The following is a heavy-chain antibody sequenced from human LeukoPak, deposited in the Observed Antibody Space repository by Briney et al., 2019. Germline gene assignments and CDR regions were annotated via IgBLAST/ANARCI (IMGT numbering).Heavy chain of an antibody. CDR2: INPNSGGT. CDR1: GYTFTGYY. D-gene: IGHD4-23*01. Sequence: GASVKVSCKASGYTFTGYYMHWVRQAPGQGLEWMGRINPNSGGTNYAQKFQGRVTMTRDTSISTAYMELSRLRSDDTAVYYCARALLRWSLRANWFDPWGQGTLVTVSS. V-gene: IGHV1-2*06. J-gene: IGHJ5*02. CDR3: ARALLRWSLRANWFDP.